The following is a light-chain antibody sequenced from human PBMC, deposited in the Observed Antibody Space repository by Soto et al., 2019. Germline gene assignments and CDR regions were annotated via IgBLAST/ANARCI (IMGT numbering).Light chain of an antibody. CDR1: QRVLYSSNNKNY. CDR2: WAS. V-gene: IGKV4-1*01. CDR3: QQYYSTPWT. Sequence: DIVMTQSPDSLAVSLGERATINCKSSQRVLYSSNNKNYLAWYQQKPGQPPKLLIYWASTRESGVPDRFSGSGSGTDFTLTTSSLQPEDVEVYYCQQYYSTPWTFGLGTKVEIK. J-gene: IGKJ1*01.